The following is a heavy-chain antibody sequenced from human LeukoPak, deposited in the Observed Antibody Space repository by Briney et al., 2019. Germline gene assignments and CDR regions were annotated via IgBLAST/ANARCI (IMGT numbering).Heavy chain of an antibody. CDR1: GFTFSSYG. J-gene: IGHJ6*03. CDR2: ISGGGGST. CDR3: AKAARDSYYYYYMDV. V-gene: IGHV3-23*01. Sequence: GGTLRLSCGASGFTFSSYGMNWVRQAPGKGLEWVSAISGGGGSTYYAASVKGRFTISRDNSKNTVYLQMNSLRAEDTAVYYCAKAARDSYYYYYMDVWGKGTTVTISS. D-gene: IGHD5-18*01.